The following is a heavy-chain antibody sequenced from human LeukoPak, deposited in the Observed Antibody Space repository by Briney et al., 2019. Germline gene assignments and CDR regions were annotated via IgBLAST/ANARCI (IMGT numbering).Heavy chain of an antibody. CDR1: GGSISSYY. D-gene: IGHD1-26*01. Sequence: SETLSLTCTVSGGSISSYYWSWIRQPPGKGLEWIGYIYYSGSTNYNPSLKSRVTISVDTSKNQFSLKLSSVTAADTAVYYCARDSVYSGSSLDYWGQGTLVTVSS. CDR3: ARDSVYSGSSLDY. CDR2: IYYSGST. J-gene: IGHJ4*02. V-gene: IGHV4-59*12.